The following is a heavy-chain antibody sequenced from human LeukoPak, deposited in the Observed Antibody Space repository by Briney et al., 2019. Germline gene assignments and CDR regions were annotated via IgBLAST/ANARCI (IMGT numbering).Heavy chain of an antibody. CDR3: ARGKTTYSSSWYYFDY. CDR1: GGSISSYY. Sequence: PSETLSLTCTVSGGSISSYYWSWIRQPAGKGLEWIGRIYISGSTNYNPPLKSRVTMSVDTSENQFSLKLSSVTAADTAVYYCARGKTTYSSSWYYFDYWGQGTLVTVSS. D-gene: IGHD6-13*01. J-gene: IGHJ4*02. CDR2: IYISGST. V-gene: IGHV4-4*07.